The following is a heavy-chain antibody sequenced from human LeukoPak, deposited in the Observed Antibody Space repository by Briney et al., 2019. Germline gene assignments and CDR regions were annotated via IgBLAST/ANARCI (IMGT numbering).Heavy chain of an antibody. CDR3: ARDPSGYEYYYYGMDV. D-gene: IGHD5-12*01. Sequence: PGRSLRLSCAASGFTFSSYAMHWVRQAPGKGLEWVAVISYDGSNKYYADSVKGRFTISRDNSKNTLYLQMNSLRAEDTAVYYCARDPSGYEYYYYGMDVWGQGTTVTVSS. CDR2: ISYDGSNK. CDR1: GFTFSSYA. J-gene: IGHJ6*02. V-gene: IGHV3-30*04.